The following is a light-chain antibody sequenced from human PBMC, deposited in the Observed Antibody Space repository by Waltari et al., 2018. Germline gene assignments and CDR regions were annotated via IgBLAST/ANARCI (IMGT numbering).Light chain of an antibody. V-gene: IGKV1-5*03. CDR2: KAS. J-gene: IGKJ1*01. Sequence: DIQMTQSPSILSASVGDRVTITCRASQNIYRWLAWYQQKAGKAPKLLIYKASNLENGVPSRFSGSGSGTEFTLTISSLQPDDFATYYCQQYNTYWTFGQGTKVEIK. CDR1: QNIYRW. CDR3: QQYNTYWT.